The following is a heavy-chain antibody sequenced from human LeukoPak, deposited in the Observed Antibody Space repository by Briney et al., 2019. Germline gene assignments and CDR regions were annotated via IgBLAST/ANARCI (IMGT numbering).Heavy chain of an antibody. Sequence: ASVKVSCKASGYTFTNYGISWVRQAPGQGLEWMGWISAYNGNTNYAQKLQGRVTMTTDTSTSTAYMELRSLRSDDTAVYYCARFVNSGWQVGAFDIWGQGTMVTVSS. CDR2: ISAYNGNT. D-gene: IGHD6-19*01. CDR1: GYTFTNYG. V-gene: IGHV1-18*01. CDR3: ARFVNSGWQVGAFDI. J-gene: IGHJ3*02.